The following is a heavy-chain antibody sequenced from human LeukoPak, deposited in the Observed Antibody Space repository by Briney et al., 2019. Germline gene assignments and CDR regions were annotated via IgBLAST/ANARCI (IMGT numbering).Heavy chain of an antibody. D-gene: IGHD6-13*01. CDR1: GGSIGTYY. J-gene: IGHJ4*02. V-gene: IGHV4-59*12. Sequence: SETLSLTCTVSGGSIGTYYWSWIRQPPGKRLEWIGYIYKSGSTNYNPSLRSRVTISVDTSKNQFSLKLSSVTAADTAVYYCARGTRQLVLFYFDYWGQGTLVTVSS. CDR2: IYKSGST. CDR3: ARGTRQLVLFYFDY.